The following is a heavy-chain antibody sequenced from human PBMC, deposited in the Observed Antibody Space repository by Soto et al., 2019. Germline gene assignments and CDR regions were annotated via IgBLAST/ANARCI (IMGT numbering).Heavy chain of an antibody. D-gene: IGHD3-22*01. J-gene: IGHJ4*02. Sequence: QVQLQESGPGLVKPSQTLSLTCTVSGGSIGSGSYYWSWIRQHPGKGLEWIGYINYSGSTFYIPSLKSRVTTSIDTSTNQFSLKLSSVTAADTAVYYCARAGYDRDGGGYYYFDYWGQGTLVTFSS. V-gene: IGHV4-31*03. CDR2: INYSGST. CDR3: ARAGYDRDGGGYYYFDY. CDR1: GGSIGSGSYY.